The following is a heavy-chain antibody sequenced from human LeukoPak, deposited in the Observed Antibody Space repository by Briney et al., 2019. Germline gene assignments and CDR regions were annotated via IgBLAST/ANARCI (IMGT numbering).Heavy chain of an antibody. D-gene: IGHD4-11*01. CDR2: IYHSGST. J-gene: IGHJ4*02. CDR1: GGSISSGGYY. CDR3: ARLGNYDYY. Sequence: SETLSLTCTVSGGSISSGGYYWSWIRQPPGKGLEWIGYIYHSGSTNYNPSLKSRVTISVDTSKNQFSLKLSSVTAADTAVYYCARLGNYDYYWGQGTLVTVSS. V-gene: IGHV4-30-2*01.